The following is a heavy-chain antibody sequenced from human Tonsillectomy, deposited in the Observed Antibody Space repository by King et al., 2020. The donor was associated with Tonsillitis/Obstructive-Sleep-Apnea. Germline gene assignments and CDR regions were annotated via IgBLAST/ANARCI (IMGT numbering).Heavy chain of an antibody. CDR1: GFTFDDYT. J-gene: IGHJ6*03. CDR2: VSWDGGST. D-gene: IGHD6-6*01. Sequence: VQLVESGGVVVQPGGSLRLSCAASGFTFDDYTMHWVRQAPGKGLEWVSLVSWDGGSTYYADSVKGRFTISRDNSKESLYLQMNILRTEDTALDYCAKGAAQGWYYYHMDVWGKGTTVTVSS. CDR3: AKGAAQGWYYYHMDV. V-gene: IGHV3-43*01.